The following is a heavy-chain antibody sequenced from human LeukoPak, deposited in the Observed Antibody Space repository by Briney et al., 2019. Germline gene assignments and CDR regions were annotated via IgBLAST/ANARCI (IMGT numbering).Heavy chain of an antibody. J-gene: IGHJ3*02. CDR3: ARSGSPYYYDSSGYSRSAFDI. CDR1: GGSISSRDYY. Sequence: SETLSLTCTVSGGSISSRDYYWSWIRQPPGKGLEWIGYIYYSGSTYYNPSLKSRVTISVGTSKNQFSLKLSSVTAADTAVYYCARSGSPYYYDSSGYSRSAFDIWGQGTMVTVSS. V-gene: IGHV4-30-4*01. CDR2: IYYSGST. D-gene: IGHD3-22*01.